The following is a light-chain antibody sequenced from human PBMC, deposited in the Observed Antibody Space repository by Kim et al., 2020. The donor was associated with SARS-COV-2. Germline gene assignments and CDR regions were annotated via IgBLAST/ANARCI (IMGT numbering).Light chain of an antibody. CDR2: AAA. V-gene: IGKV3-20*01. Sequence: VVLTQSPVTLSLSPGDRATLSCRASRSMSAGYLICYQQKPAQTPRHLIYAAARRATGIPDRCSGSESATDFILTINRREPADSAIYYCHHLSYRPYYTFGQGTKLEI. J-gene: IGKJ2*01. CDR3: HHLSYRPYYT. CDR1: RSMSAGY.